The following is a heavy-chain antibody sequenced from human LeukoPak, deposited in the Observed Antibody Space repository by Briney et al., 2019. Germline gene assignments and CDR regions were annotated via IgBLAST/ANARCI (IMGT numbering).Heavy chain of an antibody. J-gene: IGHJ4*02. D-gene: IGHD4-17*01. CDR2: IYYSGST. CDR3: AGTTVTNPYYFDY. CDR1: GGSISSYY. V-gene: IGHV4-59*08. Sequence: KASETLSLTCTVSGGSISSYYWSWIRQPPGKGLEWLGYIYYSGSTNYNPSLKSRVTISVDTSKNQFSLKLSSVTAADTAVYYCAGTTVTNPYYFDYWGQGTLVTVSS.